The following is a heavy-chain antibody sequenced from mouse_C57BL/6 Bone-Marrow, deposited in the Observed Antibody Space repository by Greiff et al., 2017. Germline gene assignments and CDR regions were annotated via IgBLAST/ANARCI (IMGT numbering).Heavy chain of an antibody. D-gene: IGHD2-2*01. V-gene: IGHV1-81*01. CDR3: ARGARLLDY. Sequence: QVQLQQSGAELARPGASVKLSCKASGYTFTSYGISWVKQRTGQGLEWIGEIYPRSGNTYYNEKFKGKATLTADKSSSTAYMGLRSLTSEDSAVYFCARGARLLDYWGQGTTLTVSS. J-gene: IGHJ2*01. CDR2: IYPRSGNT. CDR1: GYTFTSYG.